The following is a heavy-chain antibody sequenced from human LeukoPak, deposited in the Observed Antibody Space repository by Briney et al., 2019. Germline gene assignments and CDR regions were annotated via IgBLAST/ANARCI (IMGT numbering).Heavy chain of an antibody. CDR1: GFTFSSYA. D-gene: IGHD3-22*01. CDR3: AKDKDSHSNYYDSMDV. V-gene: IGHV3-23*01. J-gene: IGHJ6*02. CDR2: ISGSGGST. Sequence: PGGSLRLSCAASGFTFSSYAMSWVRQAPGKGLEWVSAISGSGGSTYYADSVKGRFTISRDNSKNTLYLQMNSLRAEDTAVYYCAKDKDSHSNYYDSMDVWGQGTTVTVSS.